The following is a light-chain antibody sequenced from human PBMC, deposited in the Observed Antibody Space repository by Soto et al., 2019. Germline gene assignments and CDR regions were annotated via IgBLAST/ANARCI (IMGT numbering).Light chain of an antibody. CDR2: GAS. J-gene: IGKJ2*01. V-gene: IGKV3-20*01. CDR1: QSLSDNY. Sequence: EIVLTQSPGTLSLSPGERVTLTCRASQSLSDNYLAWFQQKPGQAPRLLIYGASSRATGIPDRFSGSGSGTDFTLTISRLEPEDFAVYYCQQYGSSPYTFGQGTKLAIK. CDR3: QQYGSSPYT.